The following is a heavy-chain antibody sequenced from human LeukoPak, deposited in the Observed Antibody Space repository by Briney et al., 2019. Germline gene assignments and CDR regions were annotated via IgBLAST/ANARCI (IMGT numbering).Heavy chain of an antibody. J-gene: IGHJ4*02. CDR2: INPNSGGT. D-gene: IGHD6-6*01. V-gene: IGHV1-2*06. Sequence: ASVKVSCKASGYTFTGYYMHWVRQAPGQGLELMGRINPNSGGTNYAQKFQGRVTMTRDTSISTAYMELSRLRSDDTAVYSCARVYRQYSSSSMGYWGQGTLVTVSS. CDR3: ARVYRQYSSSSMGY. CDR1: GYTFTGYY.